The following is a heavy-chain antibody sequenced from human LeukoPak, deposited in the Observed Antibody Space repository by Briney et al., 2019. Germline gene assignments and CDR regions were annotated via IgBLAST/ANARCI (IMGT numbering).Heavy chain of an antibody. Sequence: GSLRLSCAASGFTFSSYSMNWVRQPPGKGLEWIGEIYHSGSTNYNPSLKSRVTISVDKSKNQFSLKLSSVTAADTAVYYCARSAGVWFGEYLRSVPMDVWGQGTTVTVSS. CDR2: IYHSGST. J-gene: IGHJ6*02. D-gene: IGHD3-10*01. CDR1: GFTFSSYSM. CDR3: ARSAGVWFGEYLRSVPMDV. V-gene: IGHV4-4*02.